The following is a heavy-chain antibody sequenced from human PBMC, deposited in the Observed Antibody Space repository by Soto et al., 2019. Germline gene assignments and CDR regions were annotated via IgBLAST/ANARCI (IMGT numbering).Heavy chain of an antibody. CDR2: TYYRSKWYN. Sequence: SQTLSLTCVISGDSVSSNSAAWNWIRQSPSRGLEWLGRTYYRSKWYNDYAVSVKRRITINPDTSKNQFSLQLNSVTPEDTAVYYCARESIAARPSGFDYWGQGTLVTVSS. V-gene: IGHV6-1*01. J-gene: IGHJ4*02. D-gene: IGHD6-6*01. CDR3: ARESIAARPSGFDY. CDR1: GDSVSSNSAA.